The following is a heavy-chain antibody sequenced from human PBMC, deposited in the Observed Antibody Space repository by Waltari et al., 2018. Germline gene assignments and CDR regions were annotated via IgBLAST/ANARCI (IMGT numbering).Heavy chain of an antibody. Sequence: QVQLQESGPGLVKPSQTLSLTCTVSGGSISSGSYYWSWIRQPGGKGLEWIGRIYTSGSTNYNPSLKSRVTISVDTSKNQFSLKLSSVTAADTAVYYCARDGVYYDSSGYYSYFDYWGQGTLVTVSS. CDR2: IYTSGST. V-gene: IGHV4-61*02. D-gene: IGHD3-22*01. CDR1: GGSISSGSYY. J-gene: IGHJ4*02. CDR3: ARDGVYYDSSGYYSYFDY.